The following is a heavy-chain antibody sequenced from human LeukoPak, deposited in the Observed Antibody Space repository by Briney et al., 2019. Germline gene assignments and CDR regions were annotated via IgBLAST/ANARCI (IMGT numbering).Heavy chain of an antibody. CDR3: ARQYNYDSRAFDY. Sequence: GGSLRLSCAASGFTFSDYYMNWIRQAPGKGLEWVSYISSGGSTINYADSVKGRFTISRDNAKNSLYLQMNSLRAEDTAVYYCARQYNYDSRAFDYWGQGTLDTVSS. D-gene: IGHD5-18*01. CDR2: ISSGGSTI. V-gene: IGHV3-11*01. CDR1: GFTFSDYY. J-gene: IGHJ4*02.